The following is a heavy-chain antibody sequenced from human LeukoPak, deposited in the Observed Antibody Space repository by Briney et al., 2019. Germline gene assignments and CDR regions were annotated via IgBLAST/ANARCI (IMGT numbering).Heavy chain of an antibody. D-gene: IGHD3-10*01. CDR2: IYNSGSN. Sequence: SETLSLACTVSGGSISNYLWSWIRQPPEKGLEWIGYIYNSGSNNYNPSLKSRVTMSVDTSKNQFSLKLSSVTAADTAVYYCARASVLLSADYWGQGILVTVSS. J-gene: IGHJ4*02. V-gene: IGHV4-59*01. CDR3: ARASVLLSADY. CDR1: GGSISNYL.